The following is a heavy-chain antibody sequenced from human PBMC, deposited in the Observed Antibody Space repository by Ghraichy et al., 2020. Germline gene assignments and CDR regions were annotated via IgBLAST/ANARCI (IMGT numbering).Heavy chain of an antibody. CDR3: ARVYYDILTGYKPYYFDY. V-gene: IGHV1-69*10. J-gene: IGHJ4*02. CDR1: GGTFSSYA. CDR2: IIPIFGIA. D-gene: IGHD3-9*01. Sequence: VKVSCKASGGTFSSYAISWVRQAPGQGLEWMGGIIPIFGIANYAQKFQGRVTITADKSTSTAYMELSSLRSEDTAVYYCARVYYDILTGYKPYYFDYWGQGTLVTVSS.